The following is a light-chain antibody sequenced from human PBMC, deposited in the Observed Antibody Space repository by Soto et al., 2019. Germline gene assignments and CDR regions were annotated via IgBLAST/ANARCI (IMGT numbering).Light chain of an antibody. CDR3: AAWDDSQSGLDV. V-gene: IGLV1-47*01. CDR2: RNN. CDR1: NSNIGSNY. Sequence: QSVLAQPTSASGTPGQSVTLSCSGSNSNIGSNYVFWYQHIPGTAPKLLVYRNNQRPSGVPDRFLGSKSGTSASLAISGLRSEDEADYYCAAWDDSQSGLDVFGTGTKLTVL. J-gene: IGLJ1*01.